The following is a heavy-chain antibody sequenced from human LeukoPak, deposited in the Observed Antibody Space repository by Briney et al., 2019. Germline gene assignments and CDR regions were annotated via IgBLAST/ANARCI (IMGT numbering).Heavy chain of an antibody. CDR1: GYTFTGYY. D-gene: IGHD5-12*01. Sequence: ASVKVSCKASGYTFTGYYMHWVRQAPGQGLEWMGWINPNSGGTNYAQKFQGRVTMTRDTSISTAYMELSRLRSDDTAVYYCARVNVDIVATTYFDCWGQGTLVTVSS. J-gene: IGHJ4*02. V-gene: IGHV1-2*02. CDR3: ARVNVDIVATTYFDC. CDR2: INPNSGGT.